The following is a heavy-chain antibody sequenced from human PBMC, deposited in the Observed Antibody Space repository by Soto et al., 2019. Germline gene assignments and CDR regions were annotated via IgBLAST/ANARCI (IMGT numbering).Heavy chain of an antibody. CDR1: GFNCSTYR. Sequence: VVSLRLSCADSGFNCSTYRMHWVRQAPGKGLVWVSRIKNDGSSAAYVDSVKGRFTISRDNAKNTLYLQMNSLRAEDTAVYHCERDNSYSPVTPYYWGQGTLVTVSS. D-gene: IGHD2-15*01. CDR2: IKNDGSSA. V-gene: IGHV3-74*01. CDR3: ERDNSYSPVTPYY. J-gene: IGHJ4*02.